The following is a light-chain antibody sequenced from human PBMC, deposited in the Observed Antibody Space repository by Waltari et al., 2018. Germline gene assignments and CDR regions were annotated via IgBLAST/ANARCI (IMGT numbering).Light chain of an antibody. CDR1: TLAKKY. J-gene: IGLJ2*01. V-gene: IGLV3-25*03. Sequence: SHDLTQPPSVSVSPGQTARISRSGDTLAKKYVSWYQQRPGQAPVMLIYKDSVRPSEIPERFSASSSGTTTTLTITGVQAEDEADYYCRSTDSSDSLFLFGGGTKLTFV. CDR2: KDS. CDR3: RSTDSSDSLFL.